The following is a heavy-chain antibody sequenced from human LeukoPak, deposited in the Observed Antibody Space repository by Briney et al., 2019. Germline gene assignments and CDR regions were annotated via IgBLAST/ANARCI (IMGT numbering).Heavy chain of an antibody. V-gene: IGHV4-39*07. Sequence: SSETLSLTCTVSGGSISSSSYYWGWIRQPPGKGLEWIGSIYYTGSTYYNPSLKSRVTISIDTSKNQFSLRLSSVTAADTAVYYCARSQDDILTGYYFPPNYFDYWGQGTLVTVSS. D-gene: IGHD3-9*01. CDR2: IYYTGST. CDR3: ARSQDDILTGYYFPPNYFDY. J-gene: IGHJ4*02. CDR1: GGSISSSSYY.